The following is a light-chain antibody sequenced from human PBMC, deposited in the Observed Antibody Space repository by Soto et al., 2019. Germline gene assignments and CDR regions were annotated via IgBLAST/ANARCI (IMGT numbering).Light chain of an antibody. CDR2: SNN. J-gene: IGLJ1*01. CDR3: AAWDDSLNGHV. V-gene: IGLV1-44*01. Sequence: QSVLTQPPSASGTPGQRVTISCSGSSSNIGSNTVNWYQQLPGTAPKLLIYSNNQRPSGVPDRFSGSKSGTSASLAISGIQSEDEADYYCAAWDDSLNGHVFGTGTKLTVL. CDR1: SSNIGSNT.